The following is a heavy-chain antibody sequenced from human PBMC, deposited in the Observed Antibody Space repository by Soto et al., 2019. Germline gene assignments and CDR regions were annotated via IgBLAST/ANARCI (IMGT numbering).Heavy chain of an antibody. V-gene: IGHV6-1*01. D-gene: IGHD6-19*01. J-gene: IGHJ6*02. CDR1: GDSVSSNSAA. CDR3: AREASSGWYNYYGMDV. Sequence: QTLSLTCVISGDSVSSNSAAWNWIRQSPSRGLEWLGRTYYRSKWYNDYAVSVKSRITINPDTSKNQFSLQLNSVTPEDTAVYYCAREASSGWYNYYGMDVWGQGTTVTVSS. CDR2: TYYRSKWYN.